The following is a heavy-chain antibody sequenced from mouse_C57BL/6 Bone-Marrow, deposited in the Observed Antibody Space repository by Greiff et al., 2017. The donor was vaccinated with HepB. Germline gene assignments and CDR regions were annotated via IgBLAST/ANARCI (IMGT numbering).Heavy chain of an antibody. Sequence: EVHLVESGGGLVQPQGSLKLSCAASGFSFNTYAMNWVRQAPGKGLEWVARIRSKSNNYATYYADSVKDRFTISRDDSESMLYLQMNNLKTEDTAMYYFVRPHYYGYGDFDVWGTGTTVTVSS. D-gene: IGHD1-1*01. J-gene: IGHJ1*03. CDR2: IRSKSNNYAT. CDR3: VRPHYYGYGDFDV. CDR1: GFSFNTYA. V-gene: IGHV10-1*01.